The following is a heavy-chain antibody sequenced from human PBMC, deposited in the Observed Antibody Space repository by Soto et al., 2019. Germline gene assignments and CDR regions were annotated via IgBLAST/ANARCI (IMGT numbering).Heavy chain of an antibody. CDR1: GFTFSSYA. J-gene: IGHJ6*02. CDR3: ARDGRVVDTGMDV. D-gene: IGHD2-21*01. V-gene: IGHV3-30-3*01. CDR2: ISYDGSNK. Sequence: QVQLVESGGGVVQPGRSLRLSCAASGFTFSSYAMHWVRQAPGKGLEWGAVISYDGSNKYYADSVKGRFTISRDNSKNTLYLQMNSLRAEDTAVYYCARDGRVVDTGMDVWGQGTTVTVSS.